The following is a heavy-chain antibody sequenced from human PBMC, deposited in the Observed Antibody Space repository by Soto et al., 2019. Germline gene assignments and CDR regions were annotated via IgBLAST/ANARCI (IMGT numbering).Heavy chain of an antibody. D-gene: IGHD1-26*01. CDR2: ISNDVSNK. V-gene: IGHV3-30-3*01. CDR1: GFTFSSYA. Sequence: QVQLVESGGGVVKPGRSLRLSCAASGFTFSSYAMHWVRQAPGKGLEWVAVISNDVSNKYYADSVKGRFTISRDNSKNTLYLQMNSLRAEDTAVYYCARDRGGGIVGATIYNWGQGTLVTVSS. CDR3: ARDRGGGIVGATIYN. J-gene: IGHJ4*02.